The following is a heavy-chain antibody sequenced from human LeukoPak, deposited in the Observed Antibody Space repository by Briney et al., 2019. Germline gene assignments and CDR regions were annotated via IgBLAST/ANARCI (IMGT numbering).Heavy chain of an antibody. D-gene: IGHD2-8*02. V-gene: IGHV4-38-2*02. CDR3: ARDGGVLYYYYYYYMDV. Sequence: SETLSLTCTVSGYSINSAYYWGWIRQPPGKGLEWIGSMYHSGSTYYNPSLQSRVTISVDTSKNQFSLKLSSVTAADTAVYYCARDGGVLYYYYYYYMDVWGKGTTVTISS. J-gene: IGHJ6*03. CDR1: GYSINSAYY. CDR2: MYHSGST.